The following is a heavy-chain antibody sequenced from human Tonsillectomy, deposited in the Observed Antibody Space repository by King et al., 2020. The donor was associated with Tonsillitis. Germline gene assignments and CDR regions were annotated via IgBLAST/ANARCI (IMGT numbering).Heavy chain of an antibody. Sequence: QLVQSGAEVRKPGASVKVSCKASGYTFSNYGISWVRQAPGQGLEWMGWISTDNGNTNYAPNVQGRVTMTTDTSTSTAYMDLRSLRSDDTAVYYCARDGVDYGDFLGYHYWGQGTLVTVSS. CDR1: GYTFSNYG. D-gene: IGHD4-17*01. CDR2: ISTDNGNT. V-gene: IGHV1-18*04. CDR3: ARDGVDYGDFLGYHY. J-gene: IGHJ4*02.